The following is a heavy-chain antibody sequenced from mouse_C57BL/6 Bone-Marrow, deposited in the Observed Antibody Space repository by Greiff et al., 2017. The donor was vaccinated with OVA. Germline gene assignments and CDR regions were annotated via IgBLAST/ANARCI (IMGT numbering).Heavy chain of an antibody. CDR3: ATRGLRRAFAY. CDR2: IDPSDSYT. Sequence: QVQLQQPGAELVMPGASVKLSCKASGYTFTSYWMHWVKQRPGQGLEWIGEIDPSDSYTNYNQKFKGKSTLTVDKSSSTAYMQLSSLTSEDSAVYYCATRGLRRAFAYWGQGTLVTVSA. CDR1: GYTFTSYW. D-gene: IGHD2-4*01. V-gene: IGHV1-69*01. J-gene: IGHJ3*01.